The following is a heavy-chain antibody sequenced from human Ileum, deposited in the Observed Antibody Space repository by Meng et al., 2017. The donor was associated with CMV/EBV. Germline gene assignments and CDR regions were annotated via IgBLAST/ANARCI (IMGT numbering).Heavy chain of an antibody. Sequence: RHGQGSGPGLVKPSEPLSPTCTVSRGSISSSEYYWGWVRQPPGKGLEWIASIHSGGGTYYNPSLKSRVTISVDTSENQFSLRLTSVTAADTAVYYCARDYGSGSYRHYFDYWGQGTLVTVSS. J-gene: IGHJ4*02. CDR2: IHSGGGT. CDR1: RGSISSSEYY. CDR3: ARDYGSGSYRHYFDY. D-gene: IGHD3-10*01. V-gene: IGHV4-39*07.